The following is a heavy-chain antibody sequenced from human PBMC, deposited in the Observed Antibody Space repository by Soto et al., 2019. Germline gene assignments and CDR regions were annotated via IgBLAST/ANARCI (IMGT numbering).Heavy chain of an antibody. CDR2: IYPGDSDT. CDR1: GYSFTSYW. V-gene: IGHV5-51*01. D-gene: IGHD4-4*01. CDR3: ATTGTVTRPYYYYGMDV. Sequence: GESLKISCNGSGYSFTSYWIGWVRQMPGKGLEWMGIIYPGDSDTRYSPSFQGQVTISADKSISTAYLQWSSLKASDTAMYYCATTGTVTRPYYYYGMDVWGQGTTVTVSS. J-gene: IGHJ6*02.